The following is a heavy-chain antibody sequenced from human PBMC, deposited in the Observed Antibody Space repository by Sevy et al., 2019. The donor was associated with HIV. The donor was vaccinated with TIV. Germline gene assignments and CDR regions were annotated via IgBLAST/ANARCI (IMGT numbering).Heavy chain of an antibody. CDR2: ISSSSSYI. CDR3: ARRIVGATKDCFDP. J-gene: IGHJ5*02. Sequence: GGSLRLSCAASGFTFSSYSMNWVRQAPGKGLEWVSSISSSSSYIYYADSVKGRFTISRDNAKNSLYLQMNSLRAEDTAVYYCARRIVGATKDCFDPWGQGTLVTVSS. D-gene: IGHD1-26*01. CDR1: GFTFSSYS. V-gene: IGHV3-21*01.